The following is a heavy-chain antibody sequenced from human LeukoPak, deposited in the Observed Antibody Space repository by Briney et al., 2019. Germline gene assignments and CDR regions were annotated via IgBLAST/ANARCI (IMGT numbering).Heavy chain of an antibody. J-gene: IGHJ2*01. V-gene: IGHV4-59*08. Sequence: PSETLSLTCTVSGGAINNYFWNWIRHSPGKGLEGIGYIYHGGSSNYNPSLRSRVSIAADTSKNQISLKMTSVTAADTAVYYCARRCPNCGWYFDLWGRGTLVTVSS. CDR2: IYHGGSS. D-gene: IGHD2-21*01. CDR3: ARRCPNCGWYFDL. CDR1: GGAINNYF.